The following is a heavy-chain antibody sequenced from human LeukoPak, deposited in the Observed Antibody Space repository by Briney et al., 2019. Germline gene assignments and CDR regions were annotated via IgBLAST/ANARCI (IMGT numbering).Heavy chain of an antibody. V-gene: IGHV4-34*01. Sequence: SETLSLTCAVYGGSFSGYYWSWIRQPPGKGLEWIGEINYSGSTNYNPSLKSRVTISVDTSKNQFSLTLSSVTAADAAVYYCATEDNSSPVGWGQGTLVTVSS. CDR3: ATEDNSSPVG. D-gene: IGHD6-13*01. J-gene: IGHJ4*02. CDR1: GGSFSGYY. CDR2: INYSGST.